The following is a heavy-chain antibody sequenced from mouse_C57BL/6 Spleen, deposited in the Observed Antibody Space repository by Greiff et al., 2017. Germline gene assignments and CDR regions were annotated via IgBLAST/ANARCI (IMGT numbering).Heavy chain of an antibody. CDR3: ARGHYGSSYGFAY. V-gene: IGHV1-80*01. D-gene: IGHD1-1*01. Sequence: VMLVESGAELVKPGASVKISCKASGYAFSSYWMNWVKQRPGKGLEWIGQIYPGDGDTNYNGKFKGKATLTADKSSSTAYMQLSSLTSEDSAVYFCARGHYGSSYGFAYWGQGTLVTVSA. CDR1: GYAFSSYW. J-gene: IGHJ3*01. CDR2: IYPGDGDT.